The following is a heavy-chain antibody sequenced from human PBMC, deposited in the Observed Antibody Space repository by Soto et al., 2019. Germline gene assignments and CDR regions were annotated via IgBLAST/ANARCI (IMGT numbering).Heavy chain of an antibody. CDR3: ANSRLLEPHYYYYYGMGV. Sequence: QVQLVQSGAEVKKPGASVKVSCKASGYTFTSYDINWVRQATGQGLEWMGWMNPNSGNTGYAQKFQGRVTMTRNTSISTAYMELSGLRSEVTAVYYCANSRLLEPHYYYYYGMGVWGQGTTFTVSS. V-gene: IGHV1-8*01. CDR1: GYTFTSYD. J-gene: IGHJ6*02. CDR2: MNPNSGNT. D-gene: IGHD2-21*01.